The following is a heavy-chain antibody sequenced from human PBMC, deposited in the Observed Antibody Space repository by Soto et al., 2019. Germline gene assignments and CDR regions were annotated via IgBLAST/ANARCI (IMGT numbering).Heavy chain of an antibody. Sequence: QVQLQQWGAGLLKPSETLSLTCAVYGGSFSGYYWSWIRQPPGKGLEWIGEINHSGSTNYNPSLKSRVPISVDTSKNQFSLKLSSVTAADTAVYYCARTLYNWNYTSFDYWGQGTLVTVSS. CDR2: INHSGST. CDR3: ARTLYNWNYTSFDY. V-gene: IGHV4-34*01. D-gene: IGHD1-7*01. J-gene: IGHJ4*02. CDR1: GGSFSGYY.